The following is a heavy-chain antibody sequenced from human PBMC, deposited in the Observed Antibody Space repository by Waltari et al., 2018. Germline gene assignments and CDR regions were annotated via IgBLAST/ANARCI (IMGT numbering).Heavy chain of an antibody. CDR2: ISSDGKNK. V-gene: IGHV3-21*01. D-gene: IGHD1-1*01. Sequence: EVELGESGGGLVKPGESLRLSCVVCGFACGRENMNWARQVLGRGLEWVSFISSDGKNKYYEDSVKGRVTISRDNAKNSVYLQMNSLGVDDTAVYYCARSWNDPDYFDYWGLGTLVAVSA. J-gene: IGHJ4*02. CDR3: ARSWNDPDYFDY. CDR1: GFACGREN.